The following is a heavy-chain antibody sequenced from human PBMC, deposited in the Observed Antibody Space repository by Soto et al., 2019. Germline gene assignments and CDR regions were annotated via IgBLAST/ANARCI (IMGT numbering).Heavy chain of an antibody. Sequence: PGGSLRLSCAVSGFTFSSSEMYWVRQAPGKGLEWISYIHPSGQPIFYADSVKGRFTISRDNANNSLFLQMNSLRAEDTAVYFCVREDVLGARSFDYWGQGTRVTVSS. D-gene: IGHD1-26*01. CDR2: IHPSGQPI. J-gene: IGHJ4*02. V-gene: IGHV3-48*03. CDR1: GFTFSSSE. CDR3: VREDVLGARSFDY.